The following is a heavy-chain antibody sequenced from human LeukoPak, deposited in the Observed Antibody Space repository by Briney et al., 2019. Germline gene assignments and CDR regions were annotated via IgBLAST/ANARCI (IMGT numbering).Heavy chain of an antibody. V-gene: IGHV3-74*01. J-gene: IGHJ4*02. CDR1: GFTFSRYW. CDR3: ARDLSSRESLFDY. D-gene: IGHD6-19*01. Sequence: GGSLRLSCAASGFTFSRYWMHWVRQAPGKGLVWVSRIDEYGTTINYADSVKGRFTISRNNAGDTLFLQMNSLRAEDTAVYYCARDLSSRESLFDYWGQGTLVTVSS. CDR2: IDEYGTTI.